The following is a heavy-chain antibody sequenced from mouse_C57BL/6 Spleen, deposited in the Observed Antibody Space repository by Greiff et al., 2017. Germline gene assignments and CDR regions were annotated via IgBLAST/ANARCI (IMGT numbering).Heavy chain of an antibody. J-gene: IGHJ2*01. CDR3: APTVVAPFDY. CDR1: GYTFTSYW. D-gene: IGHD1-1*01. Sequence: VQLQQPGAELVMPGASVKLSCKASGYTFTSYWMHWVKQRPGQGLEWIGEIDPSDSYTNYNQKFKGKSTLTVDKSSSTAYMQLSSLTSEDSAVYYCAPTVVAPFDYWGQGTTRTVSS. CDR2: IDPSDSYT. V-gene: IGHV1-69*01.